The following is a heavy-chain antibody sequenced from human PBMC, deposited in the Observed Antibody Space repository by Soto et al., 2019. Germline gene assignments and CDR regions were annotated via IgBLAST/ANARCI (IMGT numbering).Heavy chain of an antibody. Sequence: SVKVSCTASGGTFSIYTISWVRQAPGQGLEWMGRIIPILGIANYAQKFQGRVTITADKSTSTAYMELSSLRSEDTAVYYCARDCSSTSCYAYPWGQGTLVTVSS. CDR1: GGTFSIYT. CDR3: ARDCSSTSCYAYP. V-gene: IGHV1-69*04. D-gene: IGHD2-2*01. CDR2: IIPILGIA. J-gene: IGHJ5*02.